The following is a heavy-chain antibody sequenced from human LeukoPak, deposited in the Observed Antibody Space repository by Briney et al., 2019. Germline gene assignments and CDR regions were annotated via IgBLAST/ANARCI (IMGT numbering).Heavy chain of an antibody. V-gene: IGHV1-24*01. CDR1: GYTLTELS. CDR2: FDPEDGET. J-gene: IGHJ5*02. D-gene: IGHD2-8*01. CDR3: ARSSRNGAATRGNWFDP. Sequence: GASVKVSCKVSGYTLTELSMHWVRQAPGKGLEWMGGFDPEDGETIYAQKFQGRVTMTRDTSISTAYMELSRLRSDDTAVHYCARSSRNGAATRGNWFDPWGQGTLVTVSS.